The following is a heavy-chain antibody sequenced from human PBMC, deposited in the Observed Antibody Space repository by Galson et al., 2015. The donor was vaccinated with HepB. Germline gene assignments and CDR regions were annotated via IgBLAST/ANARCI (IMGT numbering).Heavy chain of an antibody. V-gene: IGHV1-18*04. CDR3: ARDPGVHSGYDYNPFDY. CDR1: GYTFTSYG. J-gene: IGHJ4*02. D-gene: IGHD5-12*01. CDR2: ISAYNGNT. Sequence: QSGAEVKRPGASVKVSCKASGYTFTSYGISWVRQAPGQGLEWMGWISAYNGNTNYAQKLQGRVTMTTDTSTSTAYMELRSLRADDTAVYYCARDPGVHSGYDYNPFDYWGQGTLVTVSS.